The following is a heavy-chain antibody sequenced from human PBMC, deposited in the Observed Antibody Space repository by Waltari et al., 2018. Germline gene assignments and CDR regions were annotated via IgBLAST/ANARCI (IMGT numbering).Heavy chain of an antibody. J-gene: IGHJ4*02. V-gene: IGHV4-4*07. CDR1: DGSITSYY. D-gene: IGHD6-19*01. CDR3: ARTYSSAWPPLLDY. CDR2: IYGGGGA. Sequence: QVQLQESGPGPVQPSEPLSLTCTVSDGSITSYYWSWIRQPAGKGLEWIGRIYGGGGADYNPSLRSRVAMSVDTSKSQFSLMMRSVTAADTAIYYCARTYSSAWPPLLDYWGQGTLVTVSS.